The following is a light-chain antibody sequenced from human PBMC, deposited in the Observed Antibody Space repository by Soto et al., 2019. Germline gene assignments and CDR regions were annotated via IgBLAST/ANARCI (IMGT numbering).Light chain of an antibody. J-gene: IGKJ4*01. CDR2: GAS. V-gene: IGKV3-15*01. CDR1: QSVSSY. CDR3: QQYNNWPLT. Sequence: EIVLTQFPDTLSLSPGERATLSCRASQSVSSYLAWYQQKPGQAPRLLIYGASTRATDIPARFSGSGSGTEFTLTISSLQSEDFALYYCQQYNNWPLTFGGGTKVDIK.